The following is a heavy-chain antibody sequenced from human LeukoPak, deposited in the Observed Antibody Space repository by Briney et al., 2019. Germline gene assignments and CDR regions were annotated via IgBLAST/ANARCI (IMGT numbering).Heavy chain of an antibody. V-gene: IGHV1-2*02. CDR3: AREPWYCGGDCYSAQYFQH. CDR1: GYTFTGYY. CDR2: INPNSGGT. J-gene: IGHJ1*01. D-gene: IGHD2-21*02. Sequence: GASVKVSCKASGYTFTGYYMHWVRQAPGQGLEWMGWINPNSGGTNYAQKFQGRVTMTRDTSISTAYMELSRLRSDDTAVYYCAREPWYCGGDCYSAQYFQHWGQGTLVTVSS.